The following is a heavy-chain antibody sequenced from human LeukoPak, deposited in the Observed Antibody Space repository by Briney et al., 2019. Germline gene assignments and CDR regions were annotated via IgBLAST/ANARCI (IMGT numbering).Heavy chain of an antibody. V-gene: IGHV3-48*01. CDR3: ARDMSSSGWYDHGGMDV. CDR1: GFTFSSYS. J-gene: IGHJ6*02. Sequence: GGSLRLSCAASGFTFSSYSMNWVRQAPGKGLEWVSYISSSSSTIYYADPVKGRFTISRDNAKNSLYLQMNSLRAEDTAVYYCARDMSSSGWYDHGGMDVWGQGTTVTVSS. D-gene: IGHD6-19*01. CDR2: ISSSSSTI.